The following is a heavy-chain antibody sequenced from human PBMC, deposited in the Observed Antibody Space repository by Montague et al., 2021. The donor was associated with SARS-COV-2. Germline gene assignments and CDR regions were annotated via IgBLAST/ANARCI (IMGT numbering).Heavy chain of an antibody. Sequence: SETLSLTCTVSGGSISSYYWSWIRQPAGKGLEWIGRIYTSGSTNYNPSLKSRVTMSVDTPKNQFSLKLSSVTAADTAVYYCARDLIVYDYVWGSYRPYGMDVWGPGTTVTVSS. CDR2: IYTSGST. CDR1: GGSISSYY. J-gene: IGHJ6*02. D-gene: IGHD3-16*02. V-gene: IGHV4-4*07. CDR3: ARDLIVYDYVWGSYRPYGMDV.